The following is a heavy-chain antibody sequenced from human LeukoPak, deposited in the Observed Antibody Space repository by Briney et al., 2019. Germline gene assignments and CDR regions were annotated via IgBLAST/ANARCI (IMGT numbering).Heavy chain of an antibody. CDR2: MSFSGSST. D-gene: IGHD6-19*01. Sequence: PGGSLRLSCVASGFTFSSYEMNWVRQAPGRGLEWVSYMSFSGSSTYYADSVKGRFTISRDNAENSLYLQMNSLRAEDTAIYYCARDQWLAYYYHGMDVWGQGTTVTVSS. V-gene: IGHV3-48*03. CDR3: ARDQWLAYYYHGMDV. J-gene: IGHJ6*02. CDR1: GFTFSSYE.